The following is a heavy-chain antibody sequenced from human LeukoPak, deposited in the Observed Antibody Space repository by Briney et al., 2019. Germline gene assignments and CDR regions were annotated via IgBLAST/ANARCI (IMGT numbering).Heavy chain of an antibody. V-gene: IGHV3-23*01. CDR1: GFTFSSYA. CDR2: ISGSGGST. CDR3: AKVEEDIVVVVAAACYFDY. D-gene: IGHD2-15*01. J-gene: IGHJ4*02. Sequence: GGSLRLSCAASGFTFSSYAMSWVRQAPEKGLEWVSAISGSGGSTYYADSVKGRFTISRDNSKNTLYLQMNSLRAEDTAVYYCAKVEEDIVVVVAAACYFDYWGQGTLVTVSS.